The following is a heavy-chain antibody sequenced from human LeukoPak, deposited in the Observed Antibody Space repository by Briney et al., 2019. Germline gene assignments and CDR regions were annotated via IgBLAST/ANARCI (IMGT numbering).Heavy chain of an antibody. V-gene: IGHV4-4*02. CDR3: ARSRYCSSTRCLNFDY. J-gene: IGHJ4*02. D-gene: IGHD2-2*01. CDR2: IYHSGST. CDR1: GFTFSNAW. Sequence: GSLRLSCAASGFTFSNAWMSWVRQAPGKGLEWIGEIYHSGSTNYNPSLKSRVTISVDKSKNQFSLKLSSVTAADTAVYYCARSRYCSSTRCLNFDYWGQGTLVTVSS.